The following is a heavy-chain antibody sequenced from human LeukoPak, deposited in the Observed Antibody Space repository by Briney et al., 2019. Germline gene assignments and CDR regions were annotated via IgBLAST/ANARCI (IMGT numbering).Heavy chain of an antibody. CDR2: IKSDESST. Sequence: PGGSLRLSCSASGFTFSSYWMHWVRQVPGKGLVWVSRIKSDESSTSYADSVKGRFTISRDNVKNMLYLHMNSLRVEDTAVYYCAREVYYGSGNWFDRWGQGTLVAVSS. CDR3: AREVYYGSGNWFDR. CDR1: GFTFSSYW. D-gene: IGHD3-10*01. J-gene: IGHJ5*02. V-gene: IGHV3-74*01.